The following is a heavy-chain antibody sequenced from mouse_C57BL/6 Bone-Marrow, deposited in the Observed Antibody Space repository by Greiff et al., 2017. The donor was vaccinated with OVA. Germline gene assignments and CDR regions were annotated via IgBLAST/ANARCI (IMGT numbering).Heavy chain of an antibody. V-gene: IGHV1-54*01. D-gene: IGHD2-10*01. CDR1: GYAFTNYL. J-gene: IGHJ1*03. CDR2: INPGSGGT. CDR3: ARKAYYGTWYFDV. Sequence: VQLQESGAELVRPGTSVKVSCKASGYAFTNYLIEWVKQRPGQGLEWIGVINPGSGGTNYNEKFKSKATLTADKSSSTAYMQLSSLTSEDSAVYFCARKAYYGTWYFDVWGTGTTVTVSS.